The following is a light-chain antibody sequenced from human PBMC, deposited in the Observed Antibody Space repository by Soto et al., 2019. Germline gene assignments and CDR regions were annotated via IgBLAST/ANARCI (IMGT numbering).Light chain of an antibody. CDR2: WAS. CDR3: QQYESTPPT. Sequence: DIVMTQSPDSLAVSLGERATINYKSSQSVLYSSNNKNYLAWYQQRPGQPPQLLIYWASTRESGVPDRFSGSGSGTDFTLTITSLQAEDVAVYYCQQYESTPPTFGQGTKLEIK. CDR1: QSVLYSSNNKNY. J-gene: IGKJ2*01. V-gene: IGKV4-1*01.